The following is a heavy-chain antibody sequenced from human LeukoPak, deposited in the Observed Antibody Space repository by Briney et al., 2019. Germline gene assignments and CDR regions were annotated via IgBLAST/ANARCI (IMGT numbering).Heavy chain of an antibody. CDR3: ARGYYYGSGSYYILYYFDY. Sequence: KFQGRVTITRDTSASTAYMELSSLRPEDTAVYYCARGYYYGSGSYYILYYFDYWGQGTLVTVSS. J-gene: IGHJ4*02. V-gene: IGHV1-3*01. D-gene: IGHD3-10*01.